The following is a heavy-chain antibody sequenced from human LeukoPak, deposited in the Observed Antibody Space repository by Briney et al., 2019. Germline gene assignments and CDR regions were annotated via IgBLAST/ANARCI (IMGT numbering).Heavy chain of an antibody. Sequence: PGGSLRLSCAASGFILSTSGMNWVRQAPGRGLEWVSSITYSSGYIYYADSVKGRFTISRDNTKNSLYLQMNSLRAEDTAVYYCARNGDSSGWGIGYWGQGTLVTVSS. CDR3: ARNGDSSGWGIGY. J-gene: IGHJ4*02. CDR1: GFILSTSG. V-gene: IGHV3-21*01. D-gene: IGHD6-19*01. CDR2: ITYSSGYI.